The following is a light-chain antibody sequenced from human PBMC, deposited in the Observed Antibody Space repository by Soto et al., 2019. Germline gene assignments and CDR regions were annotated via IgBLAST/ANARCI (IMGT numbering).Light chain of an antibody. CDR3: QQYDNDPRT. J-gene: IGKJ4*01. CDR1: QTISSW. V-gene: IGKV1-5*03. CDR2: DAS. Sequence: DIQMTQCPSTLSGSVGDRVTITCRASQTISSWLAWYQQKPGKAPKLLIYDASTLKRGVPSRFSGSGSGTEFTLTISSLQPDDFATYYCQQYDNDPRTFGGGTKVDIK.